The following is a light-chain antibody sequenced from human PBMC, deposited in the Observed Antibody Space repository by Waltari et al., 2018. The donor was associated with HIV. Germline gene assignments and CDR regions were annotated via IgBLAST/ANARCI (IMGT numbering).Light chain of an antibody. CDR2: EVS. CDR3: CSYAGSSTLV. Sequence: QAALTQPASVSGTPGQSITISCTGTRSHIGPYNLVSWHQQHPGKAPKTLIYEVSHRPSGVSNRFSGSKSGNTASLTISGLQAEDEADYYCCSYAGSSTLVFGGGTKVTVL. CDR1: RSHIGPYNL. V-gene: IGLV2-23*02. J-gene: IGLJ3*02.